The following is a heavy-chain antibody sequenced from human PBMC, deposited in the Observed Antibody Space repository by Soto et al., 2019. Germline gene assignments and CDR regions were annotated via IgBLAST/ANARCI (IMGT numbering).Heavy chain of an antibody. V-gene: IGHV3-74*01. CDR1: GFTFCTFW. Sequence: EVQLVESGGGLVQPGGSLRLSCEASGFTFCTFWMHWVRQAPGKGLVWVSRINSDGSSTNYADSVKGRVTISRDNAKNTLYLQLNSLRPADTAVYYCARDFEYWGQGTLVTVSS. CDR3: ARDFEY. CDR2: INSDGSST. J-gene: IGHJ4*02.